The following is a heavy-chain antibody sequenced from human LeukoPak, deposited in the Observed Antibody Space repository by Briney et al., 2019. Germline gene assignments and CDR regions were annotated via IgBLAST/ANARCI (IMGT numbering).Heavy chain of an antibody. CDR3: AREWELKFDP. Sequence: SETLSLTCTVSGDSISTSNYYWGWIRQPPGKGLEWIGSIYHSGSTYYNPSLKSRVTISVDTSKNQFSLKLSSVTAADTAVYYCAREWELKFDPWGQGTLVTVSS. CDR2: IYHSGST. J-gene: IGHJ5*02. D-gene: IGHD1-26*01. V-gene: IGHV4-39*07. CDR1: GDSISTSNYY.